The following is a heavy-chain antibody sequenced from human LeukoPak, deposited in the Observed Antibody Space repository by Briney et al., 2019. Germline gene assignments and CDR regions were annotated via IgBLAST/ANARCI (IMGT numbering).Heavy chain of an antibody. CDR3: ARAFGPGYFDY. Sequence: GGSLGLSCAASGFTFSSYEMNWVRQAPGKGLEWVSYISSSGSTIYYADSVKGRFTISRDNAKNSLYPQMNSLRAEDTAVYYCARAFGPGYFDYWGQGTLVTVSS. CDR2: ISSSGSTI. J-gene: IGHJ4*02. CDR1: GFTFSSYE. V-gene: IGHV3-48*03. D-gene: IGHD3-10*01.